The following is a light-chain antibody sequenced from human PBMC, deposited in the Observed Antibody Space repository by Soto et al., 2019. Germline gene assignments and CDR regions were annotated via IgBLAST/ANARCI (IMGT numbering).Light chain of an antibody. CDR2: GAS. CDR3: QQYHNWPPNK. J-gene: IGKJ1*01. V-gene: IGKV3-15*01. CDR1: QSVRSN. Sequence: EIMLTPSPATLSVSPVEIANLSFSSSQSVRSNLAWYQHKPGQAPRLLIYGASSRATGIPARFSGSGSGTDSTLTISGLQSEDCAVYYCQQYHNWPPNKFGQGTKVDIK.